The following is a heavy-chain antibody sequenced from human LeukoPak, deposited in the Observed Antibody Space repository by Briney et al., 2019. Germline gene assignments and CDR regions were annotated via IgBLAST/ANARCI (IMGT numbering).Heavy chain of an antibody. Sequence: GGSLRLSCAASGFTFSDYYMSWIRQAPGKGLEWVSYISSSGSTIYYADSVKGRFTISRDNAKNSLYLQMNSLRAEDTAVYYCASPHYYGSGSQPFADDYWGQGTLVTVSS. CDR2: ISSSGSTI. CDR1: GFTFSDYY. D-gene: IGHD3-10*01. CDR3: ASPHYYGSGSQPFADDY. V-gene: IGHV3-11*01. J-gene: IGHJ4*02.